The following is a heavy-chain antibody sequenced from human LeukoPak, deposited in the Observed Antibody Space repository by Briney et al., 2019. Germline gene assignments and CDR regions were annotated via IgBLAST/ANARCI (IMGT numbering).Heavy chain of an antibody. CDR1: GFTFSTYS. Sequence: GGSLRLSCAASGFTFSTYSMNWVRQAPGKGLEWVSYISRSGTTIYYTDSVQGRFTISRDNAKNSLYLQMNSLRAEDTAVYYCARDLGLDGDWGQGTLVIVSS. J-gene: IGHJ4*02. V-gene: IGHV3-48*01. CDR3: ARDLGLDGD. D-gene: IGHD2-2*03. CDR2: ISRSGTTI.